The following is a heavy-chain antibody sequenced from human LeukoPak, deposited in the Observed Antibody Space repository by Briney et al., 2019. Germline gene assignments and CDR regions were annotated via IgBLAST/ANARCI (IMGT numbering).Heavy chain of an antibody. CDR2: IYSGGST. D-gene: IGHD3-9*01. CDR1: GFTVSSNY. V-gene: IGHV3-53*05. Sequence: GGSLRLSCAASGFTVSSNYMSWVRQAPGKGLEWVSVIYSGGSTYYADSVKGRFTISRDNSKNTLYLQMNSLRAEDTAVYYCAKDKPPVGADYDILTGYLDYWGQGTLVTVSS. CDR3: AKDKPPVGADYDILTGYLDY. J-gene: IGHJ4*02.